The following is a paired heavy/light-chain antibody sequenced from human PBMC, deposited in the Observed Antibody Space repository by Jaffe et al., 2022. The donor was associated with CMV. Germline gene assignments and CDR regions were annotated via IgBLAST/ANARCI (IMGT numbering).Heavy chain of an antibody. CDR3: ARVRTFEGSLYYYDSSAYYFDY. D-gene: IGHD3-22*01. Sequence: QVQLQESGPGLVKPSGTLSLTCAVSGDSISRSNWWSWVRQLPGKGLEWIGEIYHSGSTKYNPSLKSRVTISVDKSNNQFSLRLSSVTAADTAVYYCARVRTFEGSLYYYDSSAYYFDYWGQGTLVTVSS. V-gene: IGHV4-4*02. CDR2: IYHSGST. CDR1: GDSISRSNW. J-gene: IGHJ4*02.
Light chain of an antibody. CDR3: QQYGSSHT. V-gene: IGKV3-20*01. Sequence: EIVLTQSPGTLSLSPGERATLSCRASQSVNSNSLAWYQQKPGQAPRLLIYGASSRATGIPDRFSGGGSGTDFTLTISRLEPEDFALYYCQQYGSSHTFGGGTQVEIK. J-gene: IGKJ4*01. CDR1: QSVNSNS. CDR2: GAS.